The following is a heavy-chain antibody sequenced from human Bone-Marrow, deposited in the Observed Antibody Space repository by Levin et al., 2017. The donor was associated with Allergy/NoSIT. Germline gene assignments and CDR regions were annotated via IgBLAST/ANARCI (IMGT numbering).Heavy chain of an antibody. V-gene: IGHV4-59*01. CDR2: IYHTGSS. D-gene: IGHD4-17*01. CDR1: GGSISTYY. J-gene: IGHJ4*02. CDR3: ARVGYGDYLIDY. Sequence: SETLSLTCTVSGGSISTYYWSWIRQPPGKGLEWIGYIYHTGSSNHNPSLESRVTISVDTSKNQFSLKMSSVTAADTAVYYCARVGYGDYLIDYWGQGTLVTVSS.